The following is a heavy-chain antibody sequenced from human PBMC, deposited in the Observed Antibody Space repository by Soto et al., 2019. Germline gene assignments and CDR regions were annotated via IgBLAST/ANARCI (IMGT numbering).Heavy chain of an antibody. D-gene: IGHD3-9*01. CDR2: ISGSGGST. CDR1: GFTFSSYA. CDR3: AKDPPLDILSPGRWFDP. Sequence: GGSLRLSCAASGFTFSSYAMSWVRQAPGKGLEWVSAISGSGGSTYYADSVKGRFTISRDNSKNTLYLQMNSLRAEDTAVYYCAKDPPLDILSPGRWFDPWGQGTLVTVSS. V-gene: IGHV3-23*01. J-gene: IGHJ5*02.